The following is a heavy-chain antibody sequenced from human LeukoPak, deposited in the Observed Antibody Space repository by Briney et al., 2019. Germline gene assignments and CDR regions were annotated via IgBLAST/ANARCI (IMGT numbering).Heavy chain of an antibody. J-gene: IGHJ6*03. D-gene: IGHD3-10*01. Sequence: ASVKVSCKASGYTFTSYDINWVRQATGQGLEWMGWMNPNSGNTGYAQKFQGRVTMTRNTSISTAYMELSSLRSEDTAVYYCARVVGSGSFYYYYYMDVWGKGTTVTISS. V-gene: IGHV1-8*01. CDR1: GYTFTSYD. CDR3: ARVVGSGSFYYYYYMDV. CDR2: MNPNSGNT.